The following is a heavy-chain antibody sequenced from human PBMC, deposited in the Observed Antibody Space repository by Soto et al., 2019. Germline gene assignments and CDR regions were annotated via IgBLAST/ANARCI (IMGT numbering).Heavy chain of an antibody. J-gene: IGHJ4*02. CDR1: GFTFSSYG. Sequence: QVQLVESGGGVVQPGRSLRLSCAASGFTFSSYGMHWVRQAPGKGLEWVAVISYDGSNKYYADSVKGRFTISRDNSKNTLYLQMNSLRAEDTAVYYCAKDGGPIEQPTAIRYFDYWGQGTLVTVSS. V-gene: IGHV3-30*18. CDR3: AKDGGPIEQPTAIRYFDY. CDR2: ISYDGSNK. D-gene: IGHD2-2*02.